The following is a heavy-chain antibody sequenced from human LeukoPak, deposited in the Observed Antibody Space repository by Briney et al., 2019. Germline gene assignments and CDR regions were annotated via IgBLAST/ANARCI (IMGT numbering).Heavy chain of an antibody. J-gene: IGHJ6*03. V-gene: IGHV4-59*12. D-gene: IGHD2-15*01. CDR3: ARDQKDCSGGSCYPHYYYYYMDV. CDR1: GGSISSYY. CDR2: IYYSGST. Sequence: SETLSLTCTVSGGSISSYYWSWIRQPPGKGLEWIGYIYYSGSTNYNPSLKSRVTISVDTSKNQCSLKLSSVTAADTAVYYCARDQKDCSGGSCYPHYYYYYMDVWGKGTTVTISS.